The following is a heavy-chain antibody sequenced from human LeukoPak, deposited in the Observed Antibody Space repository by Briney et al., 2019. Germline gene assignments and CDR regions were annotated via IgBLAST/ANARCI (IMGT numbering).Heavy chain of an antibody. CDR2: IYYSGST. D-gene: IGHD5-12*01. V-gene: IGHV4-31*03. Sequence: SETLSLTCTVSGGSISSGGYYWSWIRQHPGKGLGWIGYIYYSGSTYYDPSLKSRVTISVDTSKNQFSLKLSSVTAADTTVYYCARDGHGDGYPFDYWGQGTLVTVSS. J-gene: IGHJ4*02. CDR3: ARDGHGDGYPFDY. CDR1: GGSISSGGYY.